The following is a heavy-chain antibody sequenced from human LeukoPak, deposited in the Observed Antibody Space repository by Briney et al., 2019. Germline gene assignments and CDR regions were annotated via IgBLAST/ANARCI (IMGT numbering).Heavy chain of an antibody. CDR1: GFPFSFYE. D-gene: IGHD6-19*01. CDR3: ALLAVASDFDY. J-gene: IGHJ4*02. Sequence: PGGSLRLSCAVSGFPFSFYEINWARQAPGKGLEWVSNIGSSGRTRYYADSVKGRFSISRDNAKNSLYLQMNSLRVEDTGVYYCALLAVASDFDYWGQGALVTVSS. V-gene: IGHV3-48*03. CDR2: IGSSGRTR.